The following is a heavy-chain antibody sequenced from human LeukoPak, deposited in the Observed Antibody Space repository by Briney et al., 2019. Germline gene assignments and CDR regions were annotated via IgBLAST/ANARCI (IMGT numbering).Heavy chain of an antibody. CDR3: ARRERSSPVGY. D-gene: IGHD1-26*01. CDR2: MYYSGST. J-gene: IGHJ4*01. CDR1: GGSISSSSYY. Sequence: PSETLSLTCTVSGGSISSSSYYWGWIRQPPGKGLEWIGSMYYSGSTYYNPSLKSRVTISVDTSKNQFSLTLNSVTAADTAIYYCARRERSSPVGYWGHGTLVTVSS. V-gene: IGHV4-39*01.